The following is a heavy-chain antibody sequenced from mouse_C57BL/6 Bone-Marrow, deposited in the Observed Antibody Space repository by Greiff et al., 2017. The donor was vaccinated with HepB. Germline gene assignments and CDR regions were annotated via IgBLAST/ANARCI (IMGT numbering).Heavy chain of an antibody. CDR2: ISYSGST. D-gene: IGHD2-10*02. Sequence: EVQWVESGPGMVKPSQSLSLTCTVTGYSITSGYDWHWIRHFPGNKLEWMGYISYSGSTNYNPSLKSRISITHDTSKNHFFLKLNSVTTEDTATYYCARDREYHWYFDVWGTGTTVTVSS. V-gene: IGHV3-1*01. J-gene: IGHJ1*03. CDR3: ARDREYHWYFDV. CDR1: GYSITSGYD.